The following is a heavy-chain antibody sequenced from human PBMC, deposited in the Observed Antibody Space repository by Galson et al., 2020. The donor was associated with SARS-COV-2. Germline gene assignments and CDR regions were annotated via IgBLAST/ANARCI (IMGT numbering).Heavy chain of an antibody. V-gene: IGHV3-7*01. CDR1: GFTFNNSW. CDR3: ARDSWGYNYGSDY. Sequence: GGSLRLSCAASGFTFNNSWMSWVRQAPGKGLEWVANIKQDGSEKYYVDSVKGRFTISRDNPKNSLYLQMNSLRAEDTAVYYCARDSWGYNYGSDYWGQGTLVTVSS. J-gene: IGHJ4*02. D-gene: IGHD5-18*01. CDR2: IKQDGSEK.